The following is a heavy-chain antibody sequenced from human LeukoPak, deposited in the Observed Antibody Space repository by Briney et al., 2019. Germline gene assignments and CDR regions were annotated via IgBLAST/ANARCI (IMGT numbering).Heavy chain of an antibody. V-gene: IGHV3-23*01. D-gene: IGHD2-2*01. CDR1: GFTFSSYD. CDR2: ISGSAGSK. Sequence: PGGSLRLSCAASGFTFSSYDMTWVRQAPGKGLEWVSGISGSAGSKDYADSVKGRFTISRDNSKNTLYLQMNSLRPEDTAVYYCARCTASCYANAFDVWGQGTLLTVSS. J-gene: IGHJ3*01. CDR3: ARCTASCYANAFDV.